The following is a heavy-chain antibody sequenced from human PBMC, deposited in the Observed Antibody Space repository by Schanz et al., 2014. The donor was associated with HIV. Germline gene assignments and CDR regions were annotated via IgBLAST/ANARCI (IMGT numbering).Heavy chain of an antibody. CDR3: AREQYGEHYFDY. CDR2: ISWNSGSI. V-gene: IGHV3-9*01. Sequence: EVQLVESGGGLVQPGRSLRLSCAASGFTFDDYAMHWVRQAPGKGLEWVSCISWNSGSIGYADSVKGRFTISRDNSKKTLYLQMNSLRAEDTALHYCAREQYGEHYFDYWGQGTLVTVSS. D-gene: IGHD3-10*01. J-gene: IGHJ4*02. CDR1: GFTFDDYA.